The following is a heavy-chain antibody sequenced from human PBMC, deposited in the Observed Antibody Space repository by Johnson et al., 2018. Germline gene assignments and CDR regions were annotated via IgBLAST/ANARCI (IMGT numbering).Heavy chain of an antibody. CDR3: ARGEQWLVPYYYYDGMDV. Sequence: QVQLVQSGAEVKKPGSSVKVSCKASGGPFSSYAINWVRQAPGQGLEWMGGIIPMFETAHYAQKFQGRVTISADESSRTAYMELSSLRSEDTAVYYCARGEQWLVPYYYYDGMDVWGQGTTVNVSS. CDR2: IIPMFETA. D-gene: IGHD6-19*01. V-gene: IGHV1-69*12. J-gene: IGHJ6*02. CDR1: GGPFSSYA.